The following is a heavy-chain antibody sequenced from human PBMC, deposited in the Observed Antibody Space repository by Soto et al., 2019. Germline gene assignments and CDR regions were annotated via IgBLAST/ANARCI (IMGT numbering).Heavy chain of an antibody. CDR1: GGSISSGDYY. CDR2: IYYSGST. CDR3: ARARRTMVRRQTYGMDV. V-gene: IGHV4-30-4*01. J-gene: IGHJ6*02. Sequence: SETLSLTCTVSGGSISSGDYYWSWIRQPPGKGLERIGYIYYSGSTYYNPSLKSRVTISVDTSKNQFSLKLSSVTAADTAVYYCARARRTMVRRQTYGMDVWGQGTTVTVSS. D-gene: IGHD3-10*01.